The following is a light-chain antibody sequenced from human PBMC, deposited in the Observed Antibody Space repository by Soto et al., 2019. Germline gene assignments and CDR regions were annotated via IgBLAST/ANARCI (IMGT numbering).Light chain of an antibody. CDR3: SSYTSSSTHA. J-gene: IGLJ1*01. V-gene: IGLV2-14*03. CDR1: SSDVGGYNY. CDR2: DVS. Sequence: QSALTQPASVSGSPGQSITISCTGTSSDVGGYNYVSWYQQHPGKAPKLMIYDVSNRPSGVSNHLSGSKSGNTASLTISRLQAEDEADYYCSSYTSSSTHAFGTWTKLTLL.